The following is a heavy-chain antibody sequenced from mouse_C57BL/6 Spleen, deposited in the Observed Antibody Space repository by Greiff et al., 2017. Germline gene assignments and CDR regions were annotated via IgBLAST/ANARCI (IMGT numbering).Heavy chain of an antibody. CDR3: ARCLHYDYGLDY. V-gene: IGHV1-64*01. CDR2: IHPNSGST. D-gene: IGHD2-4*01. Sequence: QVQLQQPGAELVKPGASVKLSCKASGYTFTSYWMHWVKQRPGQGLEWIGMIHPNSGSTNYNEKFKSKATLTVDKSSSTAYMQLSSLTSEDSVVYYCARCLHYDYGLDYWGQGTTLTVSS. CDR1: GYTFTSYW. J-gene: IGHJ2*01.